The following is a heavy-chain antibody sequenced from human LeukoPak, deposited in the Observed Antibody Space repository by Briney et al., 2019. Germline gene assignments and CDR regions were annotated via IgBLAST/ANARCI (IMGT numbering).Heavy chain of an antibody. CDR3: AKDLKGATRAADVFDI. CDR2: ISAYNGNT. V-gene: IGHV1-18*01. D-gene: IGHD1-26*01. CDR1: GYTFTSYG. J-gene: IGHJ3*02. Sequence: GASVKVSCKASGYTFTSYGISWVRQAPGQGLEWMGWISAYNGNTNYAQKLQGRVTMTTDTSTSTAYMELRSLRSDDTAVYYCAKDLKGATRAADVFDIWGQGTMVTVSS.